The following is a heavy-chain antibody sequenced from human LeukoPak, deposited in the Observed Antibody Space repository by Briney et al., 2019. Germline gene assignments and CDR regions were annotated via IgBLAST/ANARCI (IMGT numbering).Heavy chain of an antibody. CDR3: RRERSVLLFDY. CDR2: IWSDGSKK. Sequence: GGSLTLFCAASGFTFRNYGMHWVRQAPDRGLEWVAMIWSDGSKKYYTDSVEGRFTIHRDNYEHTLNLQMNSLRDEDTAVYYCRRERSVLLFDYRGQGTLVTVSS. CDR1: GFTFRNYG. J-gene: IGHJ4*02. V-gene: IGHV3-33*01.